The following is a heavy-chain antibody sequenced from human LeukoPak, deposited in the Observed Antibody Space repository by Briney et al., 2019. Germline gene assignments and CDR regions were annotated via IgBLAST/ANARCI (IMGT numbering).Heavy chain of an antibody. Sequence: SQTLSLTCTVSGGSISSGSYYWSWIRQPAGKGLEWIGRIYTSGSTNYNPSLKSRVTISVDTSKNQFSLKLSSVTAADTAVYYCARGGMWFGELIGIFDYWGQGTLVTVSS. V-gene: IGHV4-61*02. CDR3: ARGGMWFGELIGIFDY. CDR2: IYTSGST. CDR1: GGSISSGSYY. J-gene: IGHJ4*02. D-gene: IGHD3-10*01.